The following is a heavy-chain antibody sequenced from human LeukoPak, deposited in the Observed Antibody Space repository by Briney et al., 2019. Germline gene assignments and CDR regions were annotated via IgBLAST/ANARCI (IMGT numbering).Heavy chain of an antibody. D-gene: IGHD3-22*01. Sequence: SETLSLTCTVSGGSLSSFYWSWIRQTPGKGLEWIGYISHSGSATHNPSLKSRVAIFVQTPKNQLSLTLSSVTDADTAVYYCASTMIVVAGGYYMDVWGKGTTVTVSS. CDR2: ISHSGSA. V-gene: IGHV4-59*01. J-gene: IGHJ6*03. CDR1: GGSLSSFY. CDR3: ASTMIVVAGGYYMDV.